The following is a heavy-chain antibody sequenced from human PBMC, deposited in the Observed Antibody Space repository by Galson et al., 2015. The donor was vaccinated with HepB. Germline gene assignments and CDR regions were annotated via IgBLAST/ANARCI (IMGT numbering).Heavy chain of an antibody. CDR1: GFTFSSYA. Sequence: SLRLSCAASGFTFSSYAMHWVRQAPGKGLEWMGVIWYDGSNKYYADSVKGRFTISRDNSKNTLFLQMDSLRVEDTGIYYCARDRGFHSDSPAYWGQGTMVIVS. J-gene: IGHJ4*02. D-gene: IGHD1-26*01. V-gene: IGHV3-30*04. CDR3: ARDRGFHSDSPAY. CDR2: IWYDGSNK.